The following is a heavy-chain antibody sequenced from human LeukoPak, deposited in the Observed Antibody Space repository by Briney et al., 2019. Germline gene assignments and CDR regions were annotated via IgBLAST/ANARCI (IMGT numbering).Heavy chain of an antibody. CDR1: GFKLNEYA. V-gene: IGHV3-23*01. J-gene: IGHJ4*02. CDR3: AKTLGLRMEPADY. D-gene: IGHD3-16*01. CDR2: ISGSDRST. Sequence: GSLRLSCAVSGFKLNEYAMHWVRQAPGKGLEWVSAISGSDRSTYYADSVKGRFIISRDNSKNTLYLQLNSLRAEGTAIYYCAKTLGLRMEPADYWGQGTLVTVSS.